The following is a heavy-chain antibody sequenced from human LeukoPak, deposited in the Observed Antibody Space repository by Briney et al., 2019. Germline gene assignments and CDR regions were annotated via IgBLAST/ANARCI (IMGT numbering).Heavy chain of an antibody. CDR3: ATVRGSYHAFDI. Sequence: ASVKVSCKASGYTFTGYYMHWVRQAPGQGLEWMGWINPNSGGTNYAQKFQGRVTMTRDTSISTAYMELSSLRSEDTAVYYCATVRGSYHAFDIWGQGTMVTVSS. CDR2: INPNSGGT. CDR1: GYTFTGYY. D-gene: IGHD1-26*01. J-gene: IGHJ3*02. V-gene: IGHV1-2*02.